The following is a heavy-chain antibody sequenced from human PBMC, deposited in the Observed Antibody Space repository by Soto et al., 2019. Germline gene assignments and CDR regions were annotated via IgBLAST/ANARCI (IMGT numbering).Heavy chain of an antibody. CDR1: GFTFSSYG. CDR3: ARDRGWWELPGYYDI. CDR2: IWYDGSNK. D-gene: IGHD1-26*01. J-gene: IGHJ3*02. V-gene: IGHV3-33*01. Sequence: QVQLVESGGGVVQPGRSLRLSCAASGFTFSSYGMHWVRQAPGKGLEWVAVIWYDGSNKYYADSVKGRFTISRDNSKNTLYLQMNSLRAEDTAVYYCARDRGWWELPGYYDIWGQGTMVTVSS.